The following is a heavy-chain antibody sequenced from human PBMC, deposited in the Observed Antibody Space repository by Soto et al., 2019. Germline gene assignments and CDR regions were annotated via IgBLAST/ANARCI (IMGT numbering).Heavy chain of an antibody. CDR2: IRSKAYGGTT. D-gene: IGHD6-19*01. V-gene: IGHV3-49*04. J-gene: IGHJ4*02. Sequence: PGGSLRLSCTASGFTFGDYAMSWVRQAPGKGLEWVGFIRSKAYGGTTEYAASVKGRFTISRDDSKSIAYLQMNSLKTEDTAVYYCTRYDEQWLASFDYWGQGTLVTVSS. CDR3: TRYDEQWLASFDY. CDR1: GFTFGDYA.